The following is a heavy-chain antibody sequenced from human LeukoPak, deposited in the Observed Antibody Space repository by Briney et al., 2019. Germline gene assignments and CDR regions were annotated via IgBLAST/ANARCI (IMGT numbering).Heavy chain of an antibody. V-gene: IGHV1-69*13. CDR2: IIPIFGTA. D-gene: IGHD6-6*01. J-gene: IGHJ5*02. CDR1: GGTFSSYA. Sequence: ASVKVSCKASGGTFSSYAISWVRQAPGQGLEWMGGIIPIFGTANYAQKFQGRVTITADESTSTAYMELSSLRSEDTAVYYCARDRESSSSVWFDPWGQGTLVTVSS. CDR3: ARDRESSSSVWFDP.